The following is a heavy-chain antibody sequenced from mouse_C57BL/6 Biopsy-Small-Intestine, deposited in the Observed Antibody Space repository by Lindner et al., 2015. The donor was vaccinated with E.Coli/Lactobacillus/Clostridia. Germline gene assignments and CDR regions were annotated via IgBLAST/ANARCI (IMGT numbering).Heavy chain of an antibody. D-gene: IGHD5-5*01. Sequence: SVKVSCKTSGFMSTSYGITWVRQAPGQGLEWMGWVSAFNGNTYYTQKFQGRVTMTTDTSTNTAYMELRSLISDDTAVLLCARRPRYYVFCDYLLVGRGPGPGDYWGQGTLVTVSS. CDR1: GFMSTSYG. CDR2: VSAFNGNT. CDR3: ARRPRYYVFCDYLLVGRGPGPGDY. V-gene: IGHV1-81*01. J-gene: IGHJ4*01.